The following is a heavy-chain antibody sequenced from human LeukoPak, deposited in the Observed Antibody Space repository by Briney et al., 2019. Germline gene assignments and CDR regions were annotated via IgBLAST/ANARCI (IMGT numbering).Heavy chain of an antibody. V-gene: IGHV1-46*01. CDR2: INPSGGST. CDR1: GYTFTSYY. D-gene: IGHD6-13*01. CDR3: APETPGIAAVNAWVE. Sequence: ASVKVSCKASGYTFTSYYMHWVRQAPGQGLEWMGIINPSGGSTSYAQKFQGRVTMTRDMSTSTVYMELSSLRAEDTALYYCAPETPGIAAVNAWVEWGQGTLVTVSS. J-gene: IGHJ4*02.